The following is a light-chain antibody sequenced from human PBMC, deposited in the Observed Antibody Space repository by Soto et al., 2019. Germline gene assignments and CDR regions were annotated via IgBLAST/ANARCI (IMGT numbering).Light chain of an antibody. Sequence: EIGLTQSPGTLSLSPGERATLSCRASQSVSSSYFAWYQQKPGQAPRLLIYGASSRATGITDRFTGSGSGTAFTLTISRLEPEDFAVYYCQQDGSSQPVTFGQGTRLEIK. V-gene: IGKV3-20*01. CDR2: GAS. J-gene: IGKJ5*01. CDR3: QQDGSSQPVT. CDR1: QSVSSSY.